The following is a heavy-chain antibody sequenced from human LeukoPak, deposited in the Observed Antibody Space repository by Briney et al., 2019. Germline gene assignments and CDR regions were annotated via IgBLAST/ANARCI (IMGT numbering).Heavy chain of an antibody. CDR3: AKDYRSLEEYYFDTSGYCVDY. CDR2: ISWNSASI. J-gene: IGHJ4*02. D-gene: IGHD3-22*01. V-gene: IGHV3-9*01. Sequence: PGGSLRLSCAASGFTFSSYAMSWVRQAPGKGLEWVSGISWNSASIGYADSVKGRFTISRDNAKNSLYLQMNSLSAEDTALYYCAKDYRSLEEYYFDTSGYCVDYWGQGTLVTVSS. CDR1: GFTFSSYA.